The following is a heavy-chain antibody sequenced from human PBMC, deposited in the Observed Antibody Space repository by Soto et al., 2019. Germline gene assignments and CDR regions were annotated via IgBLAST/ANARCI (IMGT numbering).Heavy chain of an antibody. CDR3: AKGDNLGPKTGYAFDP. J-gene: IGHJ5*02. V-gene: IGHV6-1*01. CDR2: TYFRSKWYN. CDR1: GDSVSSNTAS. D-gene: IGHD5-12*01. Sequence: SETLSLTCAISGDSVSSNTASWNWIRQSPSRGLERLGRTYFRSKWYNDYAVSVKSRIIINPDTSNNQFSLQLNSVTPEDTAVYFCAKGDNLGPKTGYAFDPWGQGIMVTAPQ.